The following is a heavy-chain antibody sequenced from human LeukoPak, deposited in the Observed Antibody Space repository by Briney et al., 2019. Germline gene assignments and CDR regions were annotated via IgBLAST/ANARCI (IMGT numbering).Heavy chain of an antibody. J-gene: IGHJ4*02. Sequence: SETLSLTCTVSGGSISSSTYYWGWIRQPPGKGLEWIGSIYYSGSTYYNPSLKSRVTISVDTSKNQFSLKLSSVTAADTAVYYCAAEDYYDSSGYAWGQGTLVTVSS. CDR2: IYYSGST. CDR1: GGSISSSTYY. CDR3: AAEDYYDSSGYA. V-gene: IGHV4-39*01. D-gene: IGHD3-22*01.